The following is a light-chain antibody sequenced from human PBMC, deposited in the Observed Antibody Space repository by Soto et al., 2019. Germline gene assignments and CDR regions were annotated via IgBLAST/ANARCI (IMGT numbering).Light chain of an antibody. V-gene: IGKV3-20*01. J-gene: IGKJ3*01. CDR1: QSVSSNY. Sequence: EIVMTQSPGTLSLSPGETATLSCRASQSVSSNYVAWFHQKPGQAPRLLIYAASTRATGVPDRFSGTGSGTDFALTISRLETDDSAVYYCQQYGGSPFTFGPGTKVDIK. CDR3: QQYGGSPFT. CDR2: AAS.